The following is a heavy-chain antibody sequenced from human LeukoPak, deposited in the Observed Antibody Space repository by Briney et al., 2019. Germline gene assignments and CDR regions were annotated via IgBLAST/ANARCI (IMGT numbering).Heavy chain of an antibody. J-gene: IGHJ4*02. V-gene: IGHV4-34*01. CDR2: INHSGST. Sequence: SETLSLTCAVYGGSFSGYYWSWIRQPPWKGLEWIGEINHSGSTYYNPSLKSRVTISVDRSKNQFSLKLSSVTAADTAGYYCARNSSGWYTYYFDYWGQGTLVTVSS. CDR1: GGSFSGYY. CDR3: ARNSSGWYTYYFDY. D-gene: IGHD6-19*01.